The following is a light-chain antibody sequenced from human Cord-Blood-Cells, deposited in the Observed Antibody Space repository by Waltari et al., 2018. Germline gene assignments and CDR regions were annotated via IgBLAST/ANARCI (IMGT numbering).Light chain of an antibody. Sequence: QSALTQPASVSGSPGQSITISCTGTSSDVGSYNLVSWYQQHPGQAPKLMIYEGSKRPSGVSNRFSGSKSGNTASLTISGLQAEDVADYYCCSYAGSSTWVFGGGTKLTVL. V-gene: IGLV2-23*01. J-gene: IGLJ3*02. CDR2: EGS. CDR3: CSYAGSSTWV. CDR1: SSDVGSYNL.